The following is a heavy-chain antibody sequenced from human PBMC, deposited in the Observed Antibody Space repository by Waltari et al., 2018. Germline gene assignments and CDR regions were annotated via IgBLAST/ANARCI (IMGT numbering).Heavy chain of an antibody. J-gene: IGHJ4*02. CDR1: GFRFNTYA. V-gene: IGHV3-23*01. CDR3: ARKNSGDGYYFEY. CDR2: VSGSGSSE. Sequence: EVRLLESGGGSVQPGGSLRLSCGASGFRFNTYAMSWVRQAPGKGLEWVSGVSGSGSSEHYADSVKGRFTVSRDNSKNTLYLEMKSLTVEDTAVYFCARKNSGDGYYFEYWGQGALVTVSS. D-gene: IGHD3-3*01.